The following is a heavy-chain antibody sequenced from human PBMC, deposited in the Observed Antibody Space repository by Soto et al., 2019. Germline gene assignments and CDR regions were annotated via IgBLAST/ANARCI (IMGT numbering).Heavy chain of an antibody. J-gene: IGHJ4*02. D-gene: IGHD3-16*01. CDR1: GFTFSSYS. CDR3: ARAYGAKLSMITFLSDYFDY. V-gene: IGHV3-21*01. CDR2: ISSSSSYI. Sequence: GGSLRLSCAASGFTFSSYSMNWVRQAPGKGLEWVSSISSSSSYIYYADSVKGRFTISRDNAKNSLYLQMNSLRAEDTAVYYCARAYGAKLSMITFLSDYFDYWGQGTLVTVSS.